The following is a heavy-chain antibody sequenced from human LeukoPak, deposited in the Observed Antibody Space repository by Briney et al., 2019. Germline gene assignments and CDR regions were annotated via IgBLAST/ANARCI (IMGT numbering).Heavy chain of an antibody. CDR1: GDRVSSNSAA. D-gene: IGHD1-1*01. Sequence: SQTLSLTCAISGDRVSSNSAAWNWIRQSPSRGLEWLGRTYYRSKWHYDYAESVKRRITVNPGTSKNQFFLQLNSVTPEDTAVYYCARQSSTDYYYYGLDVWGQGTTVAVSS. CDR3: ARQSSTDYYYYGLDV. J-gene: IGHJ6*02. CDR2: TYYRSKWHY. V-gene: IGHV6-1*01.